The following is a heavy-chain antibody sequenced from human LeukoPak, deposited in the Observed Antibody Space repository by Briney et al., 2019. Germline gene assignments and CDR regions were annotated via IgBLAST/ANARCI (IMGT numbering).Heavy chain of an antibody. V-gene: IGHV1-69*05. J-gene: IGHJ4*02. CDR3: ASQVSSPVLDY. CDR1: GGTFSSYA. CDR2: IIPIFGTA. D-gene: IGHD6-13*01. Sequence: SVKVSCKASGGTFSSYAISWVRQAPGQGLEWMGRIIPIFGTANYAQKFQGRVTITTDESTSTAYMELSSLRSEDTAVYYCASQVSSPVLDYWGQGTPVTVSS.